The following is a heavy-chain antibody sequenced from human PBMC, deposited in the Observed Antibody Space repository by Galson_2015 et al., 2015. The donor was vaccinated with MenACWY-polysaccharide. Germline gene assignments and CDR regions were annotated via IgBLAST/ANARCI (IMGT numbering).Heavy chain of an antibody. Sequence: SLRLSCAASGFTFSSYGMHWVRQAPGKGLEWVAVISYDGSNKYYADSVKGRFTISRDNSKNTLYLQMNSLRAEDTAVYYCAKDSGPVVVAASYYGMDVWGQGTTVTVSS. D-gene: IGHD2-15*01. CDR1: GFTFSSYG. CDR2: ISYDGSNK. J-gene: IGHJ6*02. V-gene: IGHV3-30*18. CDR3: AKDSGPVVVAASYYGMDV.